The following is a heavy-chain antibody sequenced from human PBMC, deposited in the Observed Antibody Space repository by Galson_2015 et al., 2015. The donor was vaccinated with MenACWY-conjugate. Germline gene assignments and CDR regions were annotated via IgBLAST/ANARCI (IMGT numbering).Heavy chain of an antibody. D-gene: IGHD1-26*01. CDR1: GFNFSGDW. CDR3: TRDVGYR. CDR2: IKGAGSET. J-gene: IGHJ5*02. Sequence: SLRLSCAASGFNFSGDWMTWIRQAPGKGLEWVSYIKGAGSETYYADSVKGRFTISRDNAKNSLYLQMNRLRDEDAAVYYCTRDVGYRWGQGTLVAVSS. V-gene: IGHV3-7*01.